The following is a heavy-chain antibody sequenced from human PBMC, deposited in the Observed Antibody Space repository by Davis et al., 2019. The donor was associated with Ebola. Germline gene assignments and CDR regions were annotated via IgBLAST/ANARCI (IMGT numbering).Heavy chain of an antibody. CDR2: INHSGST. CDR3: ARGWGELLRGVTYYYYGMDV. Sequence: MPSETLSLTCAVYGGSFSGYYWSWIRQPPGKGLEWIGEINHSGSTNYNPSLKRRVTISVDTSKNQFSLKLSSVTAAETAVYYCARGWGELLRGVTYYYYGMDVWGQGTTVTVSS. CDR1: GGSFSGYY. V-gene: IGHV4-34*01. J-gene: IGHJ6*02. D-gene: IGHD1-26*01.